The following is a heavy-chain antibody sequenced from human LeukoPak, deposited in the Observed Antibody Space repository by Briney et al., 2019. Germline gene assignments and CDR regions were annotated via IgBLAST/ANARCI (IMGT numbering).Heavy chain of an antibody. V-gene: IGHV1-69*13. CDR2: IIPIFGTA. Sequence: GASVKVSCKASGGTFSSYAISWVRQAPGQGLEWMGGIIPIFGTANYAQKFQGRVTITADESTSTAYMELSSLRSEDTAVYYCARVSYGNYATHFDYWGQGTLVTVSS. CDR3: ARVSYGNYATHFDY. D-gene: IGHD4-11*01. J-gene: IGHJ4*02. CDR1: GGTFSSYA.